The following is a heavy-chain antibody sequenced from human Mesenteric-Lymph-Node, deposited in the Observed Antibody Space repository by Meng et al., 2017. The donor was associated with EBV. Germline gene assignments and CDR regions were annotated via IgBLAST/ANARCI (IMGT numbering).Heavy chain of an antibody. CDR3: AGASDISGYYGGLDY. Sequence: HGRLQESGPGLVKPSGTLSPTCTVSGGSITRTTWWNWVRQPPGKGLEWIGEIYHSGRTNCKPSLQSRVTMSVDKSQNHFSLKLTSVTAADTAVYYCAGASDISGYYGGLDYWGQGILVTVSS. V-gene: IGHV4-4*02. CDR1: GGSITRTTW. J-gene: IGHJ4*02. CDR2: IYHSGRT. D-gene: IGHD3-22*01.